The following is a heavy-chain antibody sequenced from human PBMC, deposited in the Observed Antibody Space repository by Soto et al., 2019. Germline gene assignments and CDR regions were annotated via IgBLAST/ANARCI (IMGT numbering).Heavy chain of an antibody. CDR3: AKAPGPKQLVTNYFDY. CDR2: LSWNSGSI. CDR1: GFTFVDYA. V-gene: IGHV3-9*01. Sequence: EVQLVESGGGLVQPGRSLRLSCAASGFTFVDYAMHWVRQAPGKGLEWVSGLSWNSGSIGYADSVKGRFTISRDNAKKSLYLRMNSLRAEDTALYYCAKAPGPKQLVTNYFDYWGQGTLVTVSS. D-gene: IGHD6-13*01. J-gene: IGHJ4*02.